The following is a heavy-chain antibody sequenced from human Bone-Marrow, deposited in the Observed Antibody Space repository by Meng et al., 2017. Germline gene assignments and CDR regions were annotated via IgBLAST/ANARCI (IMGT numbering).Heavy chain of an antibody. CDR1: GFTFTSYE. Sequence: LKISCAASGFTFTSYEFNWVRQAPGKGLEWISFINIRGSTLYYADSVEGRFTVSRDNAKNSLYLQMNSLRAEDTAVYYCARATQYPVYHFAYWGQGALVTVSS. CDR2: INIRGSTL. D-gene: IGHD2-2*02. J-gene: IGHJ4*02. V-gene: IGHV3-48*03. CDR3: ARATQYPVYHFAY.